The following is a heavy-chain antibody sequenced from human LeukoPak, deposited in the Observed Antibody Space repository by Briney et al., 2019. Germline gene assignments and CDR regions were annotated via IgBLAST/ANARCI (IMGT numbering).Heavy chain of an antibody. CDR1: GGSISSYY. V-gene: IGHV4-59*08. J-gene: IGHJ4*02. Sequence: PSETLSLTCTVSGGSISSYYWSWIRQPPGKGLEWIGYIYYSGSTNYNSSFKSRVTISIDTSKNQFSLKLSSVTAADTAMYYCAKSNGYGLIDYWGQGTLVTVSS. D-gene: IGHD5-12*01. CDR2: IYYSGST. CDR3: AKSNGYGLIDY.